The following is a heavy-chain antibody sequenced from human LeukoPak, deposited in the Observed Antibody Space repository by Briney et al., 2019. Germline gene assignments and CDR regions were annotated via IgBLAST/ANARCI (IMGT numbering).Heavy chain of an antibody. Sequence: SETLSLTCNVSGSSISNGFFWAWIRQSPGKRREWIGSIQNGGDSYYNPSLKSRTTMSVDTSKNQFSLKLTSVTAADTAVFYCARGMGRFCTSSSCYLSFVYWGQGTLVTVSS. V-gene: IGHV4-38-2*02. D-gene: IGHD2-2*01. CDR1: GSSISNGFF. CDR3: ARGMGRFCTSSSCYLSFVY. J-gene: IGHJ4*02. CDR2: IQNGGDS.